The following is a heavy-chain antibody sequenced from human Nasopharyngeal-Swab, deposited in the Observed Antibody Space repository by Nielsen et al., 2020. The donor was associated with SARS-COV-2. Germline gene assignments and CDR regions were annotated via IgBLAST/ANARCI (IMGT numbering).Heavy chain of an antibody. D-gene: IGHD6-13*01. V-gene: IGHV1-2*04. CDR3: ARDFGPYSSSWNAFDI. CDR2: INPNSGGT. J-gene: IGHJ3*02. CDR1: GYTFTGYY. Sequence: SVKVSCKASGYTFTGYYMHWVRQAPGQGLEWMGWINPNSGGTNYAQKFQGWVTMTRDTSISTAYMELSRLRSDDTAVYYCARDFGPYSSSWNAFDIWGQGTMVTVSS.